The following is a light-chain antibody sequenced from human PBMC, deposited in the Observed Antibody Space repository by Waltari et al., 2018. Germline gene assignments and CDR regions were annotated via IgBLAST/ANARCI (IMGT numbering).Light chain of an antibody. CDR1: RSVLYSSNNKNY. V-gene: IGKV4-1*01. CDR3: QQYYSTPPT. Sequence: DIVMTQSPDSLAVSLGERATIDCKPSRSVLYSSNNKNYLAWFQQKPGQPPKLLIYWASTRESGVPNRFSGSGSGTDFTLTISSLQAEDVAVYYCQQYYSTPPTFGQGTKVEIK. CDR2: WAS. J-gene: IGKJ1*01.